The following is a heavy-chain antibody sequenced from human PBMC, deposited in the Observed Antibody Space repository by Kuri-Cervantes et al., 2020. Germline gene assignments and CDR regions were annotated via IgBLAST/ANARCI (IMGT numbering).Heavy chain of an antibody. CDR2: ISSSCSTI. CDR1: GFTVSSYS. J-gene: IGHJ6*02. CDR3: ARGDLVVTAIRGDYYYYGMDV. Sequence: GGSLRLSCAASGFTVSSYSMNWVRQAPGKGLEWVSYISSSCSTIYYADSVKGRFTISRDNAKHSLYLQMNSLRAEDTAVYYCARGDLVVTAIRGDYYYYGMDVWGQGTTVTVSS. D-gene: IGHD2-21*02. V-gene: IGHV3-48*04.